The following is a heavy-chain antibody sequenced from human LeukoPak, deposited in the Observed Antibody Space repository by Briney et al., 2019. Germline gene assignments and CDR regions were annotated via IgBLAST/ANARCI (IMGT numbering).Heavy chain of an antibody. CDR3: ARGGWYPESFQH. D-gene: IGHD6-19*01. CDR2: IYYSGSN. CDR1: GGSISSYY. Sequence: SETLSLTCTVSGGSISSYYWNWVRQPPGKGLEWMGCIYYSGSNKYNPSLKSRVTISVDPSQNQFSLKLSSVTAADTAVYYCARGGWYPESFQHWGQGALVTVSS. V-gene: IGHV4-59*01. J-gene: IGHJ1*01.